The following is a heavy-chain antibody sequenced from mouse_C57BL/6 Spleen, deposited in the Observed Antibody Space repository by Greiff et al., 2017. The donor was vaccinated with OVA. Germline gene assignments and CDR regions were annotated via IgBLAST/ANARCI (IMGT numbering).Heavy chain of an antibody. J-gene: IGHJ4*01. CDR2: IDPETGGT. Sequence: VKVVESGAELVRPGASVTLSCKASGYTFTDYEMHWVKQTPVHGLEWIGAIDPETGGTAYNQKFKGKAILTADKSSSTAYMELRSLTSEDSAVYYCTRDTTVVGWGAMDYWGQGTSVTVSS. D-gene: IGHD1-1*01. CDR1: GYTFTDYE. V-gene: IGHV1-15*01. CDR3: TRDTTVVGWGAMDY.